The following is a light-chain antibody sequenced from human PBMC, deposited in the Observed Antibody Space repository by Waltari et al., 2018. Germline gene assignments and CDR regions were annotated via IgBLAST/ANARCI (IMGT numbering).Light chain of an antibody. Sequence: DVVMTQSPLSLPITPGQPASMTCRSSQSLLHSNGNAYLSWFLQKAGQPPRRLIYKVSNRDSGVPDRFSGSGTGTDFTLKISRVEAEDVGVYYCMQGTHFPLTFGGGTKVEIK. CDR3: MQGTHFPLT. V-gene: IGKV2-30*02. J-gene: IGKJ4*01. CDR1: QSLLHSNGNAY. CDR2: KVS.